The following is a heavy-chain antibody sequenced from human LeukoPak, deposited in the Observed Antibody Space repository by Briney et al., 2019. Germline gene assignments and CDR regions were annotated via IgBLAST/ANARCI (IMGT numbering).Heavy chain of an antibody. CDR3: AHLNTSGPIDY. CDR2: IYWDDDK. J-gene: IGHJ4*02. V-gene: IGHV2-5*02. Sequence: SGPTLVNPTQTLTLTCTFSGFSLRTSAVGVGWIRQPPGKALEWLALIYWDDDKRYSPSLRSRLTITKDTSKNQVVLTMTNMDPADTATYYCAHLNTSGPIDYWGQGTLVTVSS. D-gene: IGHD6-19*01. CDR1: GFSLRTSAVG.